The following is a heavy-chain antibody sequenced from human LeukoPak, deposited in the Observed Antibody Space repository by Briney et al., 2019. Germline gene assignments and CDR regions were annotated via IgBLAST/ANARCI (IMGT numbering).Heavy chain of an antibody. CDR3: ARDPPFEPAAMPTTVTNPHFDY. Sequence: SETLSLTCTVSGGSISSSSYYWGWIRQPPGKGLEWIGSIYYSGSTYYNPSLKSRVTISVDTSKNQFSLKLSSVTAADTAVYYCARDPPFEPAAMPTTVTNPHFDYWGQGTLVTVSS. CDR1: GGSISSSSYY. V-gene: IGHV4-39*07. D-gene: IGHD2-2*01. CDR2: IYYSGST. J-gene: IGHJ4*02.